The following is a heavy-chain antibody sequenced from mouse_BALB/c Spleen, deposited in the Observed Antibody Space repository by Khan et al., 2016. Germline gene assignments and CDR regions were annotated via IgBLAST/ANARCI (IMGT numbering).Heavy chain of an antibody. CDR3: ATYRYDGDAMDY. J-gene: IGHJ4*01. Sequence: EVQLQESGGGLVQPGGSLKLSCAASGFDFSRYWMSWVRQAPGKGLEWIGEINTDSSTINYTPSLKDKFIISRDNAKHTLYLQMSKVRAEDTALYYCATYRYDGDAMDYWGQGTSVTVSS. CDR2: INTDSSTI. D-gene: IGHD2-14*01. V-gene: IGHV4-1*02. CDR1: GFDFSRYW.